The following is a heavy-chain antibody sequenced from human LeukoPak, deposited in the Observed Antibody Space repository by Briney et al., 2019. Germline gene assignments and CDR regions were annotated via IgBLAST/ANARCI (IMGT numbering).Heavy chain of an antibody. CDR3: ARDFPTYYYYMDV. Sequence: ASVKVSCKASGYTFTSYAISWVRQAPGQGLEWMGWISAYNGNTNYAQKLRGRVTMTTDTSTSTAYMELRSLRSDDTAVYYCARDFPTYYYYMDVWGKGTTVTVSS. V-gene: IGHV1-18*01. CDR2: ISAYNGNT. CDR1: GYTFTSYA. J-gene: IGHJ6*03.